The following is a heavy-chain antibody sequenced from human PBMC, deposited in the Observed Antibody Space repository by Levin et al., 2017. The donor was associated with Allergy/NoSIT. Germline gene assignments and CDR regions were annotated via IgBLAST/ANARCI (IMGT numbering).Heavy chain of an antibody. V-gene: IGHV1-69*06. D-gene: IGHD6-13*01. CDR3: ARPRYSSSGGGYYYYGMDV. CDR2: IIPIFGTA. J-gene: IGHJ6*02. CDR1: GGTFSSYA. Sequence: SVKVSCKASGGTFSSYAISWVRQAPGQGLEWMGGIIPIFGTANYAQKFQGRVTITADKSTSTAYMELSSLRSEDTAVYYCARPRYSSSGGGYYYYGMDVWGQGTTVTVSS.